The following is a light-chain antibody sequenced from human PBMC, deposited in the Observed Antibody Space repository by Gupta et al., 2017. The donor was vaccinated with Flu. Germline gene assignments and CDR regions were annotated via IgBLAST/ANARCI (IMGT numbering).Light chain of an antibody. V-gene: IGKV3-11*01. CDR3: QQRSNWPGT. Sequence: PATLSLPPGERATLSCRASQSVSSYLAWYQQKPGQAPRLLIYDASNRATGIPARFSGSGSGTDFTLTISSLEPEDFAVYYCQQRSNWPGTFGQGTKVEIK. CDR1: QSVSSY. CDR2: DAS. J-gene: IGKJ1*01.